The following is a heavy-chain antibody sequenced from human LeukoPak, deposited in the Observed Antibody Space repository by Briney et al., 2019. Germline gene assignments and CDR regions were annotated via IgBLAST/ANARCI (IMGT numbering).Heavy chain of an antibody. J-gene: IGHJ4*02. CDR1: GFTFNNYA. Sequence: GSLRLSCAASGFTFNNYAMSWVRQAPGKGLEWVSVISGSGGSTYYADSVKGRFTISRDNSKNTLYLQMNSLRAEETAVYYCAKDRGVIVPAGMATWGQGTLVAVSS. CDR2: ISGSGGST. CDR3: AKDRGVIVPAGMAT. V-gene: IGHV3-23*01. D-gene: IGHD2-2*01.